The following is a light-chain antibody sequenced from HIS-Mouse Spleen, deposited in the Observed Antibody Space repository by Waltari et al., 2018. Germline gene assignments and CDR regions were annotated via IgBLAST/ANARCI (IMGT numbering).Light chain of an antibody. CDR2: AAS. V-gene: IGKV1-27*01. CDR1: QGISNY. Sequence: DIQMTQSPSPLSASGGDRATITCRASQGISNYLAWYQQKPGKVPKLLIYAASTLQSGVPSRFSGSGSGTDFTLTISSLQPEDVATYYCQKYNSAPPWTFGQGTKVEIK. J-gene: IGKJ1*01. CDR3: QKYNSAPPWT.